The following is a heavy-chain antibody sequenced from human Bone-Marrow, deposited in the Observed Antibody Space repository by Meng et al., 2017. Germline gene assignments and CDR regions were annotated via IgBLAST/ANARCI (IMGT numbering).Heavy chain of an antibody. CDR2: IIPIFGTA. CDR3: AREYCSGGSCYSYFDY. J-gene: IGHJ4*02. CDR1: GGTFSSYA. D-gene: IGHD2-15*01. Sequence: QVQLVRAGAEVKKPGPSVKVSCKASGGTFSSYAISWVRQAPGQGLEWMGGIIPIFGTANYAQKFQGRVTITADESTSTAYMELSSLRSEDTAVYYCAREYCSGGSCYSYFDYWGQGTLVTVSS. V-gene: IGHV1-69*01.